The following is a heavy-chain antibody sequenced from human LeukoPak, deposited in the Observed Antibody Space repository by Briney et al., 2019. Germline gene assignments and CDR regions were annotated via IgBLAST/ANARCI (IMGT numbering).Heavy chain of an antibody. CDR3: ARGGYSYVEETDTGFDY. CDR2: IWYDGSNK. J-gene: IGHJ4*02. Sequence: PGGSLRLSCAASGFTFSSYGMHWVRQAPGKGLEWVAVIWYDGSNKYYADSVKGRFTISRDNSKNTLYLQMNSLRAEDTAVYYCARGGYSYVEETDTGFDYWGQGTLVTVSS. V-gene: IGHV3-33*01. CDR1: GFTFSSYG. D-gene: IGHD5-18*01.